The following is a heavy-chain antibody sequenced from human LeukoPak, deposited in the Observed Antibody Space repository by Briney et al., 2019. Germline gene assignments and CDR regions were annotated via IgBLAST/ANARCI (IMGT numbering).Heavy chain of an antibody. D-gene: IGHD3-22*01. CDR1: GFTVSSSY. CDR2: IYSGGST. CDR3: AREARYYDSSGYYYPDY. Sequence: GGSLRLSCAASGFTVSSSYMSWVRQAPGKGLEWVSVIYSGGSTYYADSVKGRFTISRDNSKNTLYLQMNSLRAEDTAVYYCAREARYYDSSGYYYPDYWGQGTLVTVSS. V-gene: IGHV3-53*01. J-gene: IGHJ4*02.